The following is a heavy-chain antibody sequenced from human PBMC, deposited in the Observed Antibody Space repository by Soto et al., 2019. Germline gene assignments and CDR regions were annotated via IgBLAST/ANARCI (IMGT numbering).Heavy chain of an antibody. CDR1: GGSISSGDYY. CDR3: ARDGYYGSSGYSFDY. Sequence: PSETLSLTCTVSGGSISSGDYYWSWIRQPPGKGLEWIGYIYYSGSTYYNPSLKSRVTISVDTSKNQFSLKLSSVTAADTAVYYCARDGYYGSSGYSFDYWGQGTLVTVSS. J-gene: IGHJ4*02. V-gene: IGHV4-30-4*01. CDR2: IYYSGST. D-gene: IGHD3-22*01.